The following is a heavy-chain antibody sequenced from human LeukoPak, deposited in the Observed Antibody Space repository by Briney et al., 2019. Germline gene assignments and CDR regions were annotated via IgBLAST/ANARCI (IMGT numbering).Heavy chain of an antibody. D-gene: IGHD3-22*01. V-gene: IGHV4-39*01. J-gene: IGHJ4*02. Sequence: TSETLSLTCTVSGGSISSSSYYWGWIRQPPGKGLEWIGSIYYSGSTYYNPSLKSRVTISVDTSKNQFSLKLSSVTAADTAVYYCARGKYYYDSSGYYDYWGQGTLVTVS. CDR3: ARGKYYYDSSGYYDY. CDR1: GGSISSSSYY. CDR2: IYYSGST.